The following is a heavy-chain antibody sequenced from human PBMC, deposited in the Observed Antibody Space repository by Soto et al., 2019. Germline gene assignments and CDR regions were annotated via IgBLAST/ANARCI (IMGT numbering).Heavy chain of an antibody. D-gene: IGHD3-3*01. Sequence: GGSLRLSCAASGFTFSSYAMSWVRQAPGKGLEWVSSISGSGGSTYYADSVKGRFTISRDNSKSTLYLQMNSLRAEDTAVYYCAKDSARTANYDFWSGFRLLIDYWGQGTLVTVSS. CDR1: GFTFSSYA. CDR3: AKDSARTANYDFWSGFRLLIDY. J-gene: IGHJ4*02. V-gene: IGHV3-23*01. CDR2: ISGSGGST.